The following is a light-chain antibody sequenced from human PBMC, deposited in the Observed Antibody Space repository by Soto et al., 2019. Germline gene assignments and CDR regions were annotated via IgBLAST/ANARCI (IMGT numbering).Light chain of an antibody. V-gene: IGKV3-11*01. CDR1: QSVSSY. J-gene: IGKJ5*01. CDR2: DAS. Sequence: EIVLTQSPATLSLSPGERATLSCRASQSVSSYLAWYQQKPGQAPRLLIYDASNRATGIPARFSGSGSGTDFTLTIRSLEPEDFEVYYCQQRSNWPPITFGQGTRLEIK. CDR3: QQRSNWPPIT.